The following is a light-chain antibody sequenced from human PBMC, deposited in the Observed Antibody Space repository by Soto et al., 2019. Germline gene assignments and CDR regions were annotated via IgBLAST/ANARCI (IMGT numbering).Light chain of an antibody. J-gene: IGKJ4*01. CDR2: GAS. CDR1: QNVGTK. V-gene: IGKV3-15*01. Sequence: EIVMTQSPATLSVSPGERATLSCRASQNVGTKLAWYQQKPGQAPRLLIYGASTRATGFPARFSGSGSGTEFTLTISSLQSEDAAVYYCQHYDTWPPLTFGGGTKVEIK. CDR3: QHYDTWPPLT.